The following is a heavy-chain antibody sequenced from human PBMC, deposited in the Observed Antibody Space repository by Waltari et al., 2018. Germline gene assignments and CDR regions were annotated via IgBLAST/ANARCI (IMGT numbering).Heavy chain of an antibody. CDR1: GDSMSTSYW. Sequence: LQLQESGPGLVKPSGTLSLPCAVSGDSMSTSYWWSWVRQVPGKGLEWIGQVHFSGKTNYNPSFASRVTVSLDAYNKQFSLKVTSATAADTAVYYCARDRGSGLFLDSWGPGTLVTVSP. D-gene: IGHD2-15*01. J-gene: IGHJ4*02. CDR3: ARDRGSGLFLDS. CDR2: VHFSGKT. V-gene: IGHV4-4*02.